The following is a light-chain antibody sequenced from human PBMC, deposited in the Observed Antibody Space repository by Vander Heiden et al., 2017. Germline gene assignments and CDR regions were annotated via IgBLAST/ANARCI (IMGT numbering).Light chain of an antibody. Sequence: DIAMTQSPLSLPVTPGDPASISCRSSQSLLHSNGYNYLDWYMQKPGQSPQLLIYLGSNRAAGVPDRFSGSGSGTDFTLKISRVEAEDVGVYYCMQALQTPYTFGQGTKLEIK. CDR3: MQALQTPYT. V-gene: IGKV2-28*01. CDR2: LGS. J-gene: IGKJ2*01. CDR1: QSLLHSNGYNY.